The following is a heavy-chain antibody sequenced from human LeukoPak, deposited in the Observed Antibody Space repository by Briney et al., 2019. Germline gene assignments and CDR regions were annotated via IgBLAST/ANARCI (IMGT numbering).Heavy chain of an antibody. V-gene: IGHV3-30*07. D-gene: IGHD3-16*01. CDR1: GFTFSSYA. J-gene: IGHJ4*02. CDR3: ARAPDIWRGDIDY. CDR2: ISYDGSNK. Sequence: TGGSLRLSCAAYGFTFSSYAMHWVRQAPGKGLEWVAVISYDGSNKYYADSVKGRFTVSRDNSKNTLYLQMNSLRAEDTAVYYCARAPDIWRGDIDYWGQGTLVTVSS.